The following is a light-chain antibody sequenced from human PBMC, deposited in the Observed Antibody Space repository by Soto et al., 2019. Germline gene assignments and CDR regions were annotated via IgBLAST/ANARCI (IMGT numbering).Light chain of an antibody. J-gene: IGKJ1*01. CDR1: QSVSSN. Sequence: EMVMTQSPATLSVSPGERATLSCRASQSVSSNLAWYQQKPGQAPRLLIYGASTRATGIPARFSGSGSGTEFTLTISSLQSEDFAVYYCQQYKKWPPRACGQGTKVELQ. CDR2: GAS. CDR3: QQYKKWPPRA. V-gene: IGKV3-15*01.